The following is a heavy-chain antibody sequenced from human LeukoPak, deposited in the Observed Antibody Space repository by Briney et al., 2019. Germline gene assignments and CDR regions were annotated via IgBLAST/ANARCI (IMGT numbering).Heavy chain of an antibody. CDR3: ARDRGGTGWFTFDY. CDR1: GFTFSAYS. D-gene: IGHD6-19*01. J-gene: IGHJ4*02. CDR2: ISTSGSYM. Sequence: GGSLRLSCVASGFTFSAYSLNWVRQAPGRGLEWVSSISTSGSYMYYADSLKGRFTISRGNAKDTLFLEMSSLRAEDTAMYYCARDRGGTGWFTFDYWGQGTLVTVSS. V-gene: IGHV3-21*01.